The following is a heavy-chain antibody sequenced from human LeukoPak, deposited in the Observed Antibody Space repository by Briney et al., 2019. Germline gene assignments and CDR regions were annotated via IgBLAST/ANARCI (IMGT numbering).Heavy chain of an antibody. V-gene: IGHV4-34*01. Sequence: SETLSLTCAVYGGSFSGYYRSWIRQPPGKGLEWIGEINHSGSTNYNPSLKSRVTISVDTSKNQFSLKLSSVTAADTAVYYCARLGYCSSTSCYRFRYYFDYWGQGTLVTVSS. CDR3: ARLGYCSSTSCYRFRYYFDY. CDR1: GGSFSGYY. CDR2: INHSGST. J-gene: IGHJ4*02. D-gene: IGHD2-2*02.